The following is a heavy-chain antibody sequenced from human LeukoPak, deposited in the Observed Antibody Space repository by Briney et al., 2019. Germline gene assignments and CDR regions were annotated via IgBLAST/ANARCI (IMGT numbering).Heavy chain of an antibody. CDR1: GFTFDDYG. CDR3: AREGYGSGSYKRSAFDI. V-gene: IGHV3-20*04. CDR2: INWNGGST. D-gene: IGHD3-10*01. Sequence: PGGSLRLSCAASGFTFDDYGMSWVRQAPGKGLEWVSGINWNGGSTGYADSVKGRFTISRDNAKNSLYLQMNSLRAEDTALYYCAREGYGSGSYKRSAFDIWGQGTMVTVSS. J-gene: IGHJ3*02.